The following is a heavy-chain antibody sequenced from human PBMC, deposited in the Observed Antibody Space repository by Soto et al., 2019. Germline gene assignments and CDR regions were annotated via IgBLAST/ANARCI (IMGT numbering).Heavy chain of an antibody. J-gene: IGHJ5*02. CDR2: INPNNGAT. V-gene: IGHV1-2*02. CDR3: AAHDPGARFDP. D-gene: IGHD1-1*01. Sequence: QVQLVQSGAEVKKPGASVKVSCKAPRYIFTAYFMHWVRQAPGQGLEWMGWINPNNGATHYGLSFQGRVTMTRDTSISTAYMELGSLRSDDTAVYYCAAHDPGARFDPWGQGTLVIVSS. CDR1: RYIFTAYF.